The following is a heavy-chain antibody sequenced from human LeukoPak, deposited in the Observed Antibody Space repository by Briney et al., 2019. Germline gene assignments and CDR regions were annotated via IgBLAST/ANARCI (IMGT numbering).Heavy chain of an antibody. V-gene: IGHV1-2*02. CDR2: INPNTGGT. J-gene: IGHJ4*02. CDR1: GYSFTGYY. Sequence: GASVKVSCKASGYSFTGYYMHWVRQAPGQGLEWMGWINPNTGGTNYAQKFQGRVTMTRDTSTSTVYMELSSLRSEDTAVYYCARIPMTTVTTYDFDIWGQGTLVTVSS. D-gene: IGHD4-17*01. CDR3: ARIPMTTVTTYDFDI.